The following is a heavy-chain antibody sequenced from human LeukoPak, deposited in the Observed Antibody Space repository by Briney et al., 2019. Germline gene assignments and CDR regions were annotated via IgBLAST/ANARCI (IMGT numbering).Heavy chain of an antibody. Sequence: GGSLRLSCAASGFTFDDYAMHWVRQAPGKGLEWVSLISWDGGSTYYADSVKGRFTISRDNSKNTLYLQMNSLRAEDTAVYYCTGESGHSGYDYETDYWGQGTLVTVSS. CDR1: GFTFDDYA. J-gene: IGHJ4*02. CDR2: ISWDGGST. D-gene: IGHD5-12*01. CDR3: TGESGHSGYDYETDY. V-gene: IGHV3-43D*03.